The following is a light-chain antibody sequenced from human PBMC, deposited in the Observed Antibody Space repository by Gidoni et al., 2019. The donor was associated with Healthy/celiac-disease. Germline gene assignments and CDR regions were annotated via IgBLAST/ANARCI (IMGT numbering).Light chain of an antibody. CDR1: NIVIKS. CDR3: QVWDSSSDHLVV. CDR2: DYS. V-gene: IGLV3-21*02. Sequence: SYVLTQPPSVSVAQGQTARITCGGNNIVIKSVHWYQQKPGQAPVLVVYDYSDRPSGIPERFSGSNSGNTATLTISRVEAGDEADYYCQVWDSSSDHLVVFGGGTKLTVL. J-gene: IGLJ2*01.